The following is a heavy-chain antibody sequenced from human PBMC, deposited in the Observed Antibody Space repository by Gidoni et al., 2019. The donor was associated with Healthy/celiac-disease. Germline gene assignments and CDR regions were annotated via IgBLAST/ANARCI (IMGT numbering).Heavy chain of an antibody. V-gene: IGHV4-59*08. CDR2: IYYSGST. J-gene: IGHJ4*02. CDR1: GGSISSYY. D-gene: IGHD3-10*01. Sequence: QVQLQESGPGLVKPSETLSLPCTVSGGSISSYYWSWIRQHPGKGLEWIGYIYYSGSTNYNPSLKSRVTISVDTSKNQFSLKLSSVTAADTAVYYCARWGYYGSGSYGQIDYWGQGTLVTVSS. CDR3: ARWGYYGSGSYGQIDY.